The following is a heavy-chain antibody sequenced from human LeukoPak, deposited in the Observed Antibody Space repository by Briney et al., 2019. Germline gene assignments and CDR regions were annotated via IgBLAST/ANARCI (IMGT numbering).Heavy chain of an antibody. CDR2: ISTSSRYI. D-gene: IGHD2-2*01. V-gene: IGHV3-21*01. J-gene: IGHJ5*02. CDR3: ARADCSSSTCYLRRSWFDP. Sequence: PGGSLRLSCAASGFTLSNYDMNWVRQAPGKGLEWVSSISTSSRYIYYKDSVRGRFTISRDDAKNSLYLEMNSLRAEDTAVYYCARADCSSSTCYLRRSWFDPWCQGTLVTVSS. CDR1: GFTLSNYD.